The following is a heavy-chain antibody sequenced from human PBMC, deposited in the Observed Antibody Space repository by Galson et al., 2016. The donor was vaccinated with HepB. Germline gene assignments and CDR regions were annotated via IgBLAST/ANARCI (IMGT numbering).Heavy chain of an antibody. CDR1: GFTFDDYG. CDR3: ARGNYVWGNYRYTLDY. V-gene: IGHV3-20*04. D-gene: IGHD3-16*02. CDR2: LNWNGGST. J-gene: IGHJ4*02. Sequence: SLRLSCAASGFTFDDYGMNWVRQAPGKGLEWVSGLNWNGGSTAYADSVKGRFTISRDNVKNSLYLQMNSLGAEDTALYYCARGNYVWGNYRYTLDYWGQGTLVTVSS.